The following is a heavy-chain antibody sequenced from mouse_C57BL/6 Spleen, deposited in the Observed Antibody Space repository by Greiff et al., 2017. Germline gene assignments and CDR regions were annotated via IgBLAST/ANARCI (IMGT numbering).Heavy chain of an antibody. CDR2: IDPETGGT. J-gene: IGHJ3*01. Sequence: QVQLQQSGAELVRPGASVTLSCKASGYTFTDYEMHWVKQTPVHGLEWIGAIDPETGGTAYNQKFKGKAILTADKSSSTAYMEPRSLTSEDSAVYYWTRGLPRAWFAYWGPGALGTVS. CDR3: TRGLPRAWFAY. V-gene: IGHV1-15*01. D-gene: IGHD3-1*01. CDR1: GYTFTDYE.